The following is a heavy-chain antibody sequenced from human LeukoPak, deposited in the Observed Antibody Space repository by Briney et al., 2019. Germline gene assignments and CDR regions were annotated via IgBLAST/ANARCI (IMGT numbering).Heavy chain of an antibody. J-gene: IGHJ4*02. D-gene: IGHD3-10*01. CDR2: INSDGKTT. Sequence: GGSLRLSCAASGFTFSSYWMYWVRQAPGKGLVWVSRINSDGKTTNYADSVKGRFTISRDNAKNTLYLQMNSLRAEDTAVYYCARDITLTRGGRSDYWGQGTLVTLSA. V-gene: IGHV3-74*01. CDR1: GFTFSSYW. CDR3: ARDITLTRGGRSDY.